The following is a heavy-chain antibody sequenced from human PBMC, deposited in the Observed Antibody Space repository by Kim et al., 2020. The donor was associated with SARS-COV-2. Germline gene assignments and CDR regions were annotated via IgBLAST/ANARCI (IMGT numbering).Heavy chain of an antibody. CDR3: ARYELATNKYAFDI. J-gene: IGHJ3*02. D-gene: IGHD5-12*01. Sequence: SETLSLTCTVSGDSISNGNWWSWVRQPPGKGLEWIGEIFDTGATNYNPSLKSRVTISVDKSTNQSSLKLTSVTAADTAVYYCARYELATNKYAFDIWGQGTMVTVSS. CDR1: GDSISNGNW. V-gene: IGHV4-4*02. CDR2: IFDTGAT.